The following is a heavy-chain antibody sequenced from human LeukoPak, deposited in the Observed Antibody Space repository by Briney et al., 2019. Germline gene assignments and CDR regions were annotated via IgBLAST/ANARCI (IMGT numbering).Heavy chain of an antibody. Sequence: GGSLRLSCAASGFTVSSNYMSWVRQAPGKGLEWVSVIYSEGNTYYADSVKGRFTISRDNSKNALFLQMNSLRAEDTAVYYCARGYNSGYFDFWGQGTLVTVSS. D-gene: IGHD5-18*01. CDR1: GFTVSSNY. V-gene: IGHV3-66*01. CDR2: IYSEGNT. CDR3: ARGYNSGYFDF. J-gene: IGHJ4*02.